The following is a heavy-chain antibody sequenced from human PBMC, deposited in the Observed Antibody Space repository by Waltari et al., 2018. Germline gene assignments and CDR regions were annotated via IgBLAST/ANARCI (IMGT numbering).Heavy chain of an antibody. CDR3: ARVATVTTDYYYYYGMDV. CDR2: IIPIFGTA. V-gene: IGHV1-69*01. D-gene: IGHD4-17*01. J-gene: IGHJ6*02. CDR1: GGTFSSYA. Sequence: QVQLVQSGAEVKKPGSSVKVSCKASGGTFSSYAISWVRQAHGQGLEWMGGIIPIFGTANYAQKFQGRVTITADESTCTAYMELSSLSSEDTAVYYCARVATVTTDYYYYYGMDVWGQGTTVTVSS.